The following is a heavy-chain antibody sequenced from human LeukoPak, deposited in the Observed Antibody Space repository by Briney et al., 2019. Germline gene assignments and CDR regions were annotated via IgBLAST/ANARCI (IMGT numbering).Heavy chain of an antibody. D-gene: IGHD2-2*01. J-gene: IGHJ1*01. CDR1: GGTFSSYA. Sequence: SVKVSCKASGGTFSSYAISWVRQAPGQGLEWMGGIIPIFGTANYAQKFQGRVTITTDESTSTTYMELSSLRSEDTAVYYCARCVGVPAAIEYFQHWGQGTLVTVSS. CDR3: ARCVGVPAAIEYFQH. CDR2: IIPIFGTA. V-gene: IGHV1-69*05.